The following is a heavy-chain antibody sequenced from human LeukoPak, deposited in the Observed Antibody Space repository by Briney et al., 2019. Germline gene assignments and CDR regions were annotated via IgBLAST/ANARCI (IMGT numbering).Heavy chain of an antibody. V-gene: IGHV4-34*01. J-gene: IGHJ4*02. CDR3: ARWASGSYFVGAFDY. Sequence: PSETLSLTCAVYVGSFSGYYWSWIRQPPGKGLEWIGEINHSGSTNYNPSLKSRVTISVDTSKNQFSLKLSSVTAADTAVYYCARWASGSYFVGAFDYWGQGTLVTVSS. CDR1: VGSFSGYY. CDR2: INHSGST. D-gene: IGHD1-26*01.